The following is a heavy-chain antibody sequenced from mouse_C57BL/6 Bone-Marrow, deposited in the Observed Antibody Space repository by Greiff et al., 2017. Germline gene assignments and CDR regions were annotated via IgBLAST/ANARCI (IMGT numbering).Heavy chain of an antibody. V-gene: IGHV1-80*01. Sequence: QVQLQQSGAELVKPGASVKISCKASGYAFSSYWMNWVKQRPGKGLEWIGQIYPGDGDTNYNGKFRGKATLTADKSSSPAYMQLSSLTSEDSAVCFCARGLTGADFDYWGQGTTLTVSS. CDR1: GYAFSSYW. J-gene: IGHJ2*01. CDR3: ARGLTGADFDY. D-gene: IGHD4-1*01. CDR2: IYPGDGDT.